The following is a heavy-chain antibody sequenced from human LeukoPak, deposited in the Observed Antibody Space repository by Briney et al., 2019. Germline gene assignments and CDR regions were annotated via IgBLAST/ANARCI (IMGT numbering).Heavy chain of an antibody. CDR3: ARLGVGIYGSGSSSWYFDY. Sequence: ASVKVSCKASGYTFTSYGINWVRQAPGQGLEWMGWISAYNGNTNYAQKLQGRVTMTTDTSTSTAYMELRSLRSDDTAVYYCARLGVGIYGSGSSSWYFDYWGQGTLVTVSS. J-gene: IGHJ4*02. CDR2: ISAYNGNT. D-gene: IGHD3-10*01. CDR1: GYTFTSYG. V-gene: IGHV1-18*04.